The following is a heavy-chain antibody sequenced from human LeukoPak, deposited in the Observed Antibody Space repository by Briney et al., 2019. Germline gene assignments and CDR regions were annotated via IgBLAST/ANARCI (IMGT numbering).Heavy chain of an antibody. CDR3: VSRNPDRSGGYCPFDY. D-gene: IGHD2-21*02. CDR2: INPNSGAT. J-gene: IGHJ4*02. V-gene: IGHV1-2*02. CDR1: AYTFTGYF. Sequence: ASVKVSCKASAYTFTGYFMHWVRQAPGQGPEWMGWINPNSGATSYAQKFEGRVTLTRDKSISTAYMELSRLTSDDTALYYCVSRNPDRSGGYCPFDYWGQGTLVTVSS.